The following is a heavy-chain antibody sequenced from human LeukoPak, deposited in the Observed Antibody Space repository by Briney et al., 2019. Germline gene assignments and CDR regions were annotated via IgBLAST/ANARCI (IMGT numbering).Heavy chain of an antibody. V-gene: IGHV1-46*01. CDR1: GYTFTSYY. J-gene: IGHJ4*02. Sequence: ASVKVSCKASGYTFTSYYMHWVGQAPGQGLEWMGIINPSGGSTSYAQKLQGRVTMTRDTSTSTAYMELSRLRSDDTAVYYCARASLLRLGELSPGGYWGQGTLVTVSS. D-gene: IGHD3-16*02. CDR2: INPSGGST. CDR3: ARASLLRLGELSPGGY.